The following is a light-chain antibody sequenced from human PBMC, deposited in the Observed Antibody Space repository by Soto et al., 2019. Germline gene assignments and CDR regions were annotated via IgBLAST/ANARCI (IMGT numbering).Light chain of an antibody. Sequence: EIVLTRSPATLSLSPGERATLSCRASQSVSSSYLARYQQKPGQAPRLLIYGASSRATGIPDRFSGSGSGTDFTLTISRLEPEDFAVYYSQQYGSSPFAFGPGTKVDIK. CDR2: GAS. J-gene: IGKJ3*01. CDR1: QSVSSSY. CDR3: QQYGSSPFA. V-gene: IGKV3-20*01.